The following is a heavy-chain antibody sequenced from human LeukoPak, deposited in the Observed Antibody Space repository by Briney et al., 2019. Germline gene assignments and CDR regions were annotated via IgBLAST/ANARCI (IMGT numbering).Heavy chain of an antibody. J-gene: IGHJ6*03. V-gene: IGHV3-21*01. Sequence: GGSLRLSCAASGFTFSSYSMNWVRQAPGKGLEWVSSISSSSSYIYYADSVKGRFTISRDNAKNSLYLQMNSLRAEDTAVYYCAKGGWYYYYMDVWGQGTLVTVSS. CDR2: ISSSSSYI. D-gene: IGHD6-19*01. CDR3: AKGGWYYYYMDV. CDR1: GFTFSSYS.